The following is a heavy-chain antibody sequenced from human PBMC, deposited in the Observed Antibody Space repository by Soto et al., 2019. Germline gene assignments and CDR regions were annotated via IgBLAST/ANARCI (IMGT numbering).Heavy chain of an antibody. J-gene: IGHJ5*02. Sequence: GSLRLSSVGSGFVLKNCGTNWVRQHPGKGLEWVSVLRGTGHNTYHAASMAGPVNISRDNSKNTVYLKLESLKVEDKAVCFCGKRASPAIILNWFDPWGPGTHVTLSS. CDR2: LRGTGHNT. CDR3: GKRASPAIILNWFDP. CDR1: GFVLKNCG. V-gene: IGHV3-23*01.